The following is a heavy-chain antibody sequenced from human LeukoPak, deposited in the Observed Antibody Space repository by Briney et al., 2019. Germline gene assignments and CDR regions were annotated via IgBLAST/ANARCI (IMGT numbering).Heavy chain of an antibody. CDR2: INPSGGST. CDR1: GYTFTSYY. V-gene: IGHV1-46*01. CDR3: ARAVSYIAAAGTGRDY. Sequence: ASVKVSCKASGYTFTSYYMHWVRQAPGQGLEWMGIINPSGGSTSYAQKFQGRVTMTRDTSTSTVYMELSSPRSEDTAVYYCARAVSYIAAAGTGRDYWGQGTLVTVSS. D-gene: IGHD6-13*01. J-gene: IGHJ4*02.